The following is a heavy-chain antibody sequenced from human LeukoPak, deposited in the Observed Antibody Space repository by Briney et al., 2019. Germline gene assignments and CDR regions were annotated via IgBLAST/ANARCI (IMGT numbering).Heavy chain of an antibody. Sequence: SETLSLTCSVSGVSITSGGSYWNWIRQHPGKGLEWIGFISYTGDPYYNPSLRGRTTISVDTSKNQFSLKLSSMTAADTAVYYCSSQRGVRYCNGGNCYSGALDYWGQGTLVTVSS. CDR2: ISYTGDP. V-gene: IGHV4-31*03. CDR3: SSQRGVRYCNGGNCYSGALDY. D-gene: IGHD2-15*01. CDR1: GVSITSGGSY. J-gene: IGHJ4*02.